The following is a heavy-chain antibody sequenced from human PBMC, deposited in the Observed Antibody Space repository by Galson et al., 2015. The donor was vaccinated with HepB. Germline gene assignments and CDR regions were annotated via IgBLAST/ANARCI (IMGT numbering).Heavy chain of an antibody. CDR2: IINNGDGT. CDR1: GFTFSSYA. V-gene: IGHV3-23*01. Sequence: SLRLSCAASGFTFSSYAMSWVRQAPGKGLEWVSGIINNGDGTYYAESVKGRFTISRDNSKNTLYLQMNSLRVEDTAVYYCVRGMYTPGYWGQGALVTVSS. J-gene: IGHJ4*02. D-gene: IGHD1-1*01. CDR3: VRGMYTPGY.